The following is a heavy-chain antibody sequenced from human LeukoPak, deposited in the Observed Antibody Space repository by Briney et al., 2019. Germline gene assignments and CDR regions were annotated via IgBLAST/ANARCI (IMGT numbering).Heavy chain of an antibody. J-gene: IGHJ4*02. Sequence: SETLSLTCTVSGGSISSGSYYWSWIRQPAGKGLEWIGRIYTSGSTNYNPSLKSRVTISVDTSKNQFSLKLSSVTAADTAVYYCARHGGIAAAGFDYWGQGTLVTVSS. CDR2: IYTSGST. CDR1: GGSISSGSYY. V-gene: IGHV4-61*02. D-gene: IGHD6-13*01. CDR3: ARHGGIAAAGFDY.